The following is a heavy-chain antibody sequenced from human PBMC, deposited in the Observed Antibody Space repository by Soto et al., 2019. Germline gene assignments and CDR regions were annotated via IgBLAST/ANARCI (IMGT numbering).Heavy chain of an antibody. CDR2: IYNSGYT. D-gene: IGHD6-13*01. CDR3: ARAYSGMRGAAAPLLDY. CDR1: GGSISSGGYY. J-gene: IGHJ4*02. Sequence: QVQLQESGPGLVKPSQTLSLTCTVSGGSISSGGYYWSWIRQHPGKGLEWIGYIYNSGYTYYSPSLKSRVTISVDTSKNQFSLKLSSVTAADTAVYYCARAYSGMRGAAAPLLDYWGQGTLVTVSS. V-gene: IGHV4-31*03.